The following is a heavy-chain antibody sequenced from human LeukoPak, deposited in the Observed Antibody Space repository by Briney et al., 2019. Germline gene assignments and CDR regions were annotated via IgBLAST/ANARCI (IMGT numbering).Heavy chain of an antibody. V-gene: IGHV3-23*01. CDR2: ISGSGGST. CDR1: GFTFSSYA. D-gene: IGHD1-26*01. CDR3: ARDLLARGSYYSY. J-gene: IGHJ4*02. Sequence: PGGSLRLSCAASGFTFSSYAMSWVRQAPGKGLEWVSAISGSGGSTYYADSAKGRFTISRDNSKNTLYLQMNSLRAEDTAVYYCARDLLARGSYYSYWGQGTLVTASS.